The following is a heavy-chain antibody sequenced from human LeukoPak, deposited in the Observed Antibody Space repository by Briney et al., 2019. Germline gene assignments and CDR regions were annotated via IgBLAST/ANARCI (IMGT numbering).Heavy chain of an antibody. CDR2: ISSSGSTI. J-gene: IGHJ4*02. CDR1: GFTFSSYE. CDR3: AKDTKECYYDSSGSIDY. D-gene: IGHD3-22*01. Sequence: GGSLRLSCAASGFTFSSYEMNWVRQAPGKGLEWVSYISSSGSTIYYADSVKGRFTISRDNAKNSLYLQMNSLRAEDTAVYYCAKDTKECYYDSSGSIDYWGQGTLVTVSS. V-gene: IGHV3-48*03.